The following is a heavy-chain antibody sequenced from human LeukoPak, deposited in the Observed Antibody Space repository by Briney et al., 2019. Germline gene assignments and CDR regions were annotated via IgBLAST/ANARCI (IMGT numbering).Heavy chain of an antibody. CDR1: GFPFVDYA. CDR2: IRSEGFGGTT. D-gene: IGHD4/OR15-4a*01. V-gene: IGHV3-49*04. CDR3: TREGASDAFDI. J-gene: IGHJ3*02. Sequence: PGRPLSLSCTASGFPFVDYAMSWVPQAPGKGLEWVGFIRSEGFGGTTECAASVKGRFTISRDDSKSIAYLQMKSLKTEDTAVYYCTREGASDAFDIWGQGTMVTVSS.